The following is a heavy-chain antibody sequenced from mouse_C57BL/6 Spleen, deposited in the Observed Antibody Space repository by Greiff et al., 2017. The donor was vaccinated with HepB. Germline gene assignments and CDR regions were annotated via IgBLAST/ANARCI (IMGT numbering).Heavy chain of an antibody. D-gene: IGHD1-1*01. V-gene: IGHV1-42*01. CDR1: GYSFTGYY. J-gene: IGHJ4*01. CDR3: AKGMGSSPYYYAMDY. Sequence: EVQLQQSGPELVKPGASVKISCKASGYSFTGYYMNWVKQSPEKSLEWIGEINPSTGGTTYNQKFKAKATVTVDKSSSTAYMQLKSLTSEDSAVYYCAKGMGSSPYYYAMDYWGQGTSVTVSS. CDR2: INPSTGGT.